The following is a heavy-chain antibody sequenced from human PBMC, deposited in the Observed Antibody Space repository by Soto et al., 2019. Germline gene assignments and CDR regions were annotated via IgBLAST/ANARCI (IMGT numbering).Heavy chain of an antibody. CDR2: IYTSGST. CDR3: ARGRRSDGFWSGLDY. V-gene: IGHV4-4*07. J-gene: IGHJ4*01. Sequence: LSLTCTVSGGSISRYYWSWIRQPAGKGLEWIGRIYTSGSTNYNPSLKSRVTMSVDTSKNQFSLKLSSVTAADTAVYYCARGRRSDGFWSGLDYWGQGTLVTVSS. CDR1: GGSISRYY. D-gene: IGHD3-3*01.